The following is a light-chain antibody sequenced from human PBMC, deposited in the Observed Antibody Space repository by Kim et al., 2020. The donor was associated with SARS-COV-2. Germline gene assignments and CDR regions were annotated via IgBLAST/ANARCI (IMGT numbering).Light chain of an antibody. CDR3: QTWDTGSVV. J-gene: IGLJ3*02. CDR2: LNSDGSH. V-gene: IGLV4-69*01. Sequence: QLVLTQSPSASASLGASVKLTCTLSSGHSSYTIAWHQQQPEKGPRYLMKLNSDGSHNKGDGIPDRFSGSSSGTERYLTISSLQSEDEADYYCQTWDTGSVVFGGGTKVTVL. CDR1: SGHSSYT.